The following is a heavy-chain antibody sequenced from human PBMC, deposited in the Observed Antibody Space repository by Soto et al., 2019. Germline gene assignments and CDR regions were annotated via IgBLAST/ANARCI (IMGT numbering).Heavy chain of an antibody. V-gene: IGHV3-33*01. CDR2: IWYDGSNK. J-gene: IGHJ6*03. CDR1: GFTFSSYG. D-gene: IGHD1-26*01. Sequence: QVQLVESGGGVVQPRRSLRLSCAASGFTFSSYGMHWVRQAPGKGLEWVAVIWYDGSNKYYADSVKGRFTISRDNSKNTLYLQMNSLRAEDTAVYYCARRVAGATSRYYYMDVWGKGTTVTVSS. CDR3: ARRVAGATSRYYYMDV.